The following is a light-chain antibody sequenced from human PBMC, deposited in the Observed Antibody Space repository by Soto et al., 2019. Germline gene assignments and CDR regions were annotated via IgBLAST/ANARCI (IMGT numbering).Light chain of an antibody. Sequence: EIVMTQSPATLSVSPGERATLSCRASQSVSGNLAWCQQKPGQAPSLLIYAASTRATGISARFSGSGSGTDFTLTISSLQXXXXXXXXXXXXNKWPLTFGGGTKVEIK. CDR1: QSVSGN. V-gene: IGKV3-15*01. CDR2: AAS. CDR3: XXXNKWPLT. J-gene: IGKJ4*01.